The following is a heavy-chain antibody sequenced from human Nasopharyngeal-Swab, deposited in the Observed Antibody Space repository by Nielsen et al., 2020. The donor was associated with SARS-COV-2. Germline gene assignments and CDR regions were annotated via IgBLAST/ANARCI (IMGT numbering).Heavy chain of an antibody. D-gene: IGHD6-6*01. CDR1: GGSFSGYY. J-gene: IGHJ6*02. CDR2: INHGGGT. Sequence: SETLSLTYAVYGGSFSGYYWSWIRQPPGKGLEWIGEINHGGGTNYTPSLKSRVTISVDTSKNQFSLKLSSVTAADTAVYYCARFNIAARFIYYYYGMDVWGQGTTVTVSS. CDR3: ARFNIAARFIYYYYGMDV. V-gene: IGHV4-34*01.